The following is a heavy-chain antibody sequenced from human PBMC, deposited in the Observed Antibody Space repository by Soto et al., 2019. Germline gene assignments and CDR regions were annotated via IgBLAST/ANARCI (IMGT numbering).Heavy chain of an antibody. CDR3: ARRGSGHTFDY. CDR1: GASISRTGFH. CDR2: IYEAATT. Sequence: LSLTCAVSGASISRTGFHWGWIRQPPGQGLEWIGSIYEAATTFYNSSLKSRVTISADTSNNHFSLKLSSVTAADTAVYYCARRGSGHTFDYWGQGTLVTVSS. J-gene: IGHJ4*02. D-gene: IGHD3-10*01. V-gene: IGHV4-39*01.